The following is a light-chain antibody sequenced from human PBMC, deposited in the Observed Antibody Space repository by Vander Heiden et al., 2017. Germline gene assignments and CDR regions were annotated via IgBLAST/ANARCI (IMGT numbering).Light chain of an antibody. Sequence: SSALPQPPSVSVSPGQTASITCSDDELWDKDACWYQQKAGQSPVLVIEQDSKRPSGIPERFSGSNAGNTATLIISGTQAMDEADYYCQAWDSSTVVFGGGTKLTVL. CDR3: QAWDSSTVV. CDR2: QDS. CDR1: ELWDKD. V-gene: IGLV3-1*01. J-gene: IGLJ2*01.